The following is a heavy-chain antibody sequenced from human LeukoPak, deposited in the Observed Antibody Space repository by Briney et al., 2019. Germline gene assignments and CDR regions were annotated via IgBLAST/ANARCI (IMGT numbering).Heavy chain of an antibody. J-gene: IGHJ6*03. CDR1: GGSIRSYY. CDR2: IYYSGST. V-gene: IGHV4-59*01. Sequence: SEALSLTCTVSGGSIRSYYWSWIRQPPGKGLEWIGYIYYSGSTNYNPSLKSRVPISVDTSKNQFSLKLTSVTAADTAVYYCARTTEGGYTYGYFYYYYMDVWGKGTTVTISS. CDR3: ARTTEGGYTYGYFYYYYMDV. D-gene: IGHD5-18*01.